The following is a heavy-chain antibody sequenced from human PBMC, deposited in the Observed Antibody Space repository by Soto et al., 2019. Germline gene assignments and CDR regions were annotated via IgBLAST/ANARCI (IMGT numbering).Heavy chain of an antibody. Sequence: GGSLRLSCAASGFTFSSYAMHWVRQAPGKGLEWVAVISYDGSNKYYADSVKGRFTISRDNSKNTLYLQMNSLRAEDTAVYYCARATRQDFWSGYYDYWGQGTLVT. J-gene: IGHJ4*02. V-gene: IGHV3-30-3*01. D-gene: IGHD3-3*01. CDR1: GFTFSSYA. CDR3: ARATRQDFWSGYYDY. CDR2: ISYDGSNK.